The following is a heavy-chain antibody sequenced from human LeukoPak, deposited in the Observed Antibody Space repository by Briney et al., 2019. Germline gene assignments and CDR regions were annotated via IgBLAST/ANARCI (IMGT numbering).Heavy chain of an antibody. CDR1: GFTFSNYW. V-gene: IGHV3-7*03. Sequence: GGSLRLSCAASGFTFSNYWMSWVRQAPGKGLEWVANIKPDVSEIYYVDSVKGRFTISRDHSKNTLYLQMNSLRAEDTAVYYCARDAGGNFDYWGQGTLVTVSS. CDR3: ARDAGGNFDY. CDR2: IKPDVSEI. J-gene: IGHJ4*02.